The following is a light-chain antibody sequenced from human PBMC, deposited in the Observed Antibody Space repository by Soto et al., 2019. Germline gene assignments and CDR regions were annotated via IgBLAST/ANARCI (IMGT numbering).Light chain of an antibody. CDR1: QSLLDSNGYNY. J-gene: IGKJ2*01. V-gene: IGKV2-28*01. CDR2: LGS. CDR3: MQALQAPYT. Sequence: DIVMTQSPLSLPFTPGEPASISCGSSQSLLDSNGYNYLDWYLQKPGQSPQLLIHLGSIRASGVPDRFSGSGSGTDFTLRISRVEAEDVGLYYFMQALQAPYTFGQGTKLEIK.